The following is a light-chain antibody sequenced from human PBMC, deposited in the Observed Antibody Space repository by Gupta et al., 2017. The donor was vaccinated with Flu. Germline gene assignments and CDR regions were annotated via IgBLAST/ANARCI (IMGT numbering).Light chain of an antibody. Sequence: IVLTQYPATLSSSPGERPTLSGMASQSVNTYLAWSQQRPGKAPSRLIYDASNRATGIPARFSGSGSGTDFTLTISSVEPEDFAVYYCLQRRDWPLTFGGGTKVEIK. CDR2: DAS. CDR1: QSVNTY. CDR3: LQRRDWPLT. J-gene: IGKJ4*01. V-gene: IGKV3-11*01.